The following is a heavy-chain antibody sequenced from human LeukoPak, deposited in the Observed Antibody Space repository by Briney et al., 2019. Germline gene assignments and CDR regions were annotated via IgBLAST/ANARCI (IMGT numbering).Heavy chain of an antibody. J-gene: IGHJ3*02. D-gene: IGHD2-2*01. CDR1: GYTFTGYY. CDR3: ARVGYCSSTSCYAAFDI. V-gene: IGHV1-2*02. CDR2: INPNSGGT. Sequence: GASVKVSCKASGYTFTGYYMHWVRQAPGQGLEWMGWINPNSGGTNYAQKFQGRVTMTRDTSISTAYMELSRLRSDDTAVYYCARVGYCSSTSCYAAFDIWGQGTMVTVSS.